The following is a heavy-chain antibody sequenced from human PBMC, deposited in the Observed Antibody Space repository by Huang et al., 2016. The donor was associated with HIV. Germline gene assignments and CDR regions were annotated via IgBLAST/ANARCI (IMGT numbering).Heavy chain of an antibody. D-gene: IGHD2-21*02. CDR2: SDPEEGET. Sequence: QVQLVQSGAEVRKPGASVKVSCTVSGYILTELAMHWVRHSPGKGLEWRGGSDPEEGETRYAEKLQGRVTMTEDTSTDTAYLELSGLTSDDTAVYYCATHSGGDSYAPYYWGQGTLVTVSS. V-gene: IGHV1-24*01. J-gene: IGHJ4*02. CDR3: ATHSGGDSYAPYY. CDR1: GYILTELA.